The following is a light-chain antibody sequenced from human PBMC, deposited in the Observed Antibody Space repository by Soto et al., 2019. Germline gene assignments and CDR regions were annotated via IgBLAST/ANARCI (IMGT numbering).Light chain of an antibody. CDR2: DAS. V-gene: IGKV3-11*01. CDR1: QSVSSY. Sequence: EIVMTQSPATLSVSPGERATLSCRASQSVSSYLAWYQQKPGQAPRLLIYDASNRATGIPARFSGSGSGADFTLTISSLEPEDFAVYYCQQRSNWPRKVGQGTK. J-gene: IGKJ1*01. CDR3: QQRSNWPRK.